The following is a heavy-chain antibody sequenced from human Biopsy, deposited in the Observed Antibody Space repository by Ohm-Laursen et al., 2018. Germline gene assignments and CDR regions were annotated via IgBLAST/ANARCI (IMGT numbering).Heavy chain of an antibody. Sequence: EASVKVSCKASGYVFINYLVHWVRQAPGQGLEWVGWISPYFGNTNSTQKLQARVTLSTETSTDTAYMELRSLRYDDTAIYYCVREGLDCAGGTCYSGPLDLWGQGTLITVSS. CDR1: GYVFINYL. D-gene: IGHD2-15*01. V-gene: IGHV1-18*04. J-gene: IGHJ4*03. CDR3: VREGLDCAGGTCYSGPLDL. CDR2: ISPYFGNT.